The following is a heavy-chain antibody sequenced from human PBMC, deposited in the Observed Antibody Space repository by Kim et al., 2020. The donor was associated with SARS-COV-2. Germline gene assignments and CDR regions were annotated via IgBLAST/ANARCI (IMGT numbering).Heavy chain of an antibody. CDR1: GFTFSSYA. D-gene: IGHD3-10*01. V-gene: IGHV3-30*04. CDR3: ARDLRARYYGSGSYYYYGMDV. CDR2: ISYDGSNK. J-gene: IGHJ6*02. Sequence: GGSLRLSCAASGFTFSSYAMHWVRQAPGKGLEWVAVISYDGSNKYYADSVKGRFTISRDNSKNTLYLQMNSLRAEDTAVYYCARDLRARYYGSGSYYYYGMDVWGQGTTVTVSS.